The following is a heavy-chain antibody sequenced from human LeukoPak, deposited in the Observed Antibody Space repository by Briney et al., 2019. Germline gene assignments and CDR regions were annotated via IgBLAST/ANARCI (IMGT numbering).Heavy chain of an antibody. D-gene: IGHD1-1*01. V-gene: IGHV3-7*04. CDR3: ARKTTVPHFDY. CDR1: GFTFSTYW. Sequence: GGSLRLSCAASGFTFSTYWMSWVRQAQGKGLEWVANINQDGSEKHYVDSVKSRFTISRDNADNSLYLQMNSLRAEDTAVYYCARKTTVPHFDYWGQGTLVTVSS. CDR2: INQDGSEK. J-gene: IGHJ4*02.